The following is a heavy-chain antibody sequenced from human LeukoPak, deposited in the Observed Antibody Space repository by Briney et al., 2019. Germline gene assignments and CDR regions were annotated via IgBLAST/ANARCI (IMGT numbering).Heavy chain of an antibody. Sequence: SEPLSLTCTVSGGSISSYYWSWIRQPPGKGLEWIGYIYYSGSTSYNPSLKSRVTISVDTSKNQFSLKLSSVTAADTAVYYCARHYDILTGLEDAFDIWGQGTMVTVSS. V-gene: IGHV4-59*01. CDR1: GGSISSYY. D-gene: IGHD3-9*01. J-gene: IGHJ3*02. CDR3: ARHYDILTGLEDAFDI. CDR2: IYYSGST.